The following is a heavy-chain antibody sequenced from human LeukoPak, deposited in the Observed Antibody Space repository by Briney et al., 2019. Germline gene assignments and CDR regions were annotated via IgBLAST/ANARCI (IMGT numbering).Heavy chain of an antibody. J-gene: IGHJ6*02. CDR3: ARDGGSLYYYGMDV. V-gene: IGHV4-59*01. CDR2: IYYSGST. Sequence: NPSETLSLICTVSGGSFRSYYWSWIRQPPGKRLEWIGYIYYSGSTNYNPSLKSRVTISVDTSKNQFSLKLSSVTAADTAVYYCARDGGSLYYYGMDVWGQGTTVTVSS. CDR1: GGSFRSYY. D-gene: IGHD1-14*01.